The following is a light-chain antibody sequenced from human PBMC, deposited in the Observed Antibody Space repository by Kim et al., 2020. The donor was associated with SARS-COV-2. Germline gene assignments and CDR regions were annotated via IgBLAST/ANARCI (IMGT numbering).Light chain of an antibody. V-gene: IGKV1-33*01. CDR3: QQHDSHPVT. CDR1: QDISNY. CDR2: AAS. Sequence: DIQMTQSPSSLSASIGDRVTITCQASQDISNYLNWYQQKPGKAPKLLIYAASTLQRGVPSRFSGSGSGTDFTFTISSLQPEDIATYYCQQHDSHPVTFGQGTRLEIK. J-gene: IGKJ5*01.